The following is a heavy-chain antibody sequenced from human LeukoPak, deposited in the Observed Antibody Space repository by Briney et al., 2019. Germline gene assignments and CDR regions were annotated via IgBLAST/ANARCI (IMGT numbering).Heavy chain of an antibody. Sequence: SVKVSCKASGGTFSSYAMSWVRQAPGQGLEWMGGIIPIFGTANYAQKFQGRVTITADESTSTAYMELSSLRSEDTAVYYCARDPMQEYCGGDCYSPWGQGTLVSVSS. CDR1: GGTFSSYA. J-gene: IGHJ5*02. D-gene: IGHD2-21*02. CDR2: IIPIFGTA. V-gene: IGHV1-69*13. CDR3: ARDPMQEYCGGDCYSP.